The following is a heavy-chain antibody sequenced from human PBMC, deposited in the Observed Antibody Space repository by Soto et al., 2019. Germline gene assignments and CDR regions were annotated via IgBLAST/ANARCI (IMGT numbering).Heavy chain of an antibody. V-gene: IGHV2-26*01. Sequence: SGPTLVNPTETLTLTCTVSGFSLSNARMGVSWIRQPPGKALEWLAHIFSNDEKSYSTSLKSRLTISKDTSKSQVVLTMTNMDPVDTATYYCARIQDGYSSGWYYYYGMDVWGQGTTVTV. CDR2: IFSNDEK. J-gene: IGHJ6*02. D-gene: IGHD6-19*01. CDR1: GFSLSNARMG. CDR3: ARIQDGYSSGWYYYYGMDV.